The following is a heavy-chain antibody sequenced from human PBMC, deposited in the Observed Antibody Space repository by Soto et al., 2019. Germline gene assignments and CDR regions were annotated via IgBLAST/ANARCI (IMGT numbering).Heavy chain of an antibody. Sequence: QVHLVQSGGEVKKPGASVKVSCKASGYTFTNYGVAWVRQAPGQGLEWMGWTSAYTLNTNYAQKFQGRVTVTTDTSTSTAYMELGSLRPDDTAVYYCARADHGRAPRGGNWFDPWGQGTLVTVSS. CDR3: ARADHGRAPRGGNWFDP. D-gene: IGHD4-17*01. J-gene: IGHJ5*02. CDR2: TSAYTLNT. CDR1: GYTFTNYG. V-gene: IGHV1-18*01.